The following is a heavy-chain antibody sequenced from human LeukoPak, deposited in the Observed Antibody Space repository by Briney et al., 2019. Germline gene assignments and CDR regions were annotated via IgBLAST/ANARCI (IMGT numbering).Heavy chain of an antibody. CDR1: GFSFSTYA. CDR3: AKERDAKGYFDY. Sequence: GASLRLSCAASGFSFSTYAMSWVRQAPGQGLEWVSAISGSGKTYYPDSVKGRFTISRDNSKNTLFLQMNGLRAEDTAVYYCAKERDAKGYFDYWGQGTLVTVSS. CDR2: ISGSGKT. V-gene: IGHV3-23*01. J-gene: IGHJ4*02.